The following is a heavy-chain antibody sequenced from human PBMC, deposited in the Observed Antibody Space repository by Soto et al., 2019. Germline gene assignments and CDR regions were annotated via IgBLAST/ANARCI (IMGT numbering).Heavy chain of an antibody. V-gene: IGHV3-30*03. Sequence: QVQLVESGGGVVQPGRSLRLSCAASGFTFSSYGMHWVRQAPGKGLEWVAVISYDGSNKYYADSVKGRFTISRDNSKNTLYLQMNSLRAEDTAVYYCATSDPYYYDSSGSAFDYWCQGTLVTVSS. CDR2: ISYDGSNK. CDR3: ATSDPYYYDSSGSAFDY. CDR1: GFTFSSYG. J-gene: IGHJ4*02. D-gene: IGHD3-22*01.